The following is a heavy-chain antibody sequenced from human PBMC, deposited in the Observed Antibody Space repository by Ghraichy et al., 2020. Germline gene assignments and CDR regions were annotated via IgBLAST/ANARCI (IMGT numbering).Heavy chain of an antibody. Sequence: GGSLRLSCTASGFTFSSYAMSWVRQAPGKGLKWVSAISGSGGSTYYADSVKGRFTISRDNSKNTLYLQMNSLRAEDTAVYYCAKDPNYYDSSGYYYSYYGMDVWGQGTTVTVSS. CDR2: ISGSGGST. V-gene: IGHV3-23*01. CDR1: GFTFSSYA. CDR3: AKDPNYYDSSGYYYSYYGMDV. D-gene: IGHD3-22*01. J-gene: IGHJ6*02.